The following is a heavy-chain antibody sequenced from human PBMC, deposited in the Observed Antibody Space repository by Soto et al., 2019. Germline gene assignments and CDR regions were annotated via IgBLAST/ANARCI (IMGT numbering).Heavy chain of an antibody. CDR3: ARSRSGAVPDSFGY. CDR1: GFIFNRYA. CDR2: ISKDGSVQ. V-gene: IGHV3-30-3*01. D-gene: IGHD3-3*01. J-gene: IGHJ4*02. Sequence: QVQLVESGGRVVQPGRSLRLSCAASGFIFNRYAIHWVRQTPGKGLEWVVVISKDGSVQYYADSVRGRFIISRDKSKDTVYLEMNSLRAEDTAVFYCARSRSGAVPDSFGYWGQGTLVTVSS.